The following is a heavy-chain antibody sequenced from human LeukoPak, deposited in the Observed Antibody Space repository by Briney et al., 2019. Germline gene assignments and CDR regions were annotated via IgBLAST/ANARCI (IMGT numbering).Heavy chain of an antibody. J-gene: IGHJ3*02. CDR2: IYYSGST. CDR3: ARKESGRLVRGAFDI. D-gene: IGHD6-6*01. Sequence: SQTLSLTCTVSGGSISSGGYYWSWIRQHPGKGLEWIGYIYYSGSTYYNPSLKSRVTISVDTSKNQFSLKLSSVTAADTAVYYCARKESGRLVRGAFDIWGQGTMVTVSS. CDR1: GGSISSGGYY. V-gene: IGHV4-31*03.